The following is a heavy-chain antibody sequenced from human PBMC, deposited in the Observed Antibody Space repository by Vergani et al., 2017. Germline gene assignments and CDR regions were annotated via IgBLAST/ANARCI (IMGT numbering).Heavy chain of an antibody. V-gene: IGHV1-18*01. Sequence: QVQLLQSGSELKKPGASVRISCEASGYTFTSYGISWVRQAPGQGLEWMGWISAYNGNTNYAQKLQGRVTMTTDTSTSTAYMELRSLRSDDTAVYYCARRTTMVRGVLEIARYYFDYWGQGTLVTVSS. CDR3: ARRTTMVRGVLEIARYYFDY. CDR1: GYTFTSYG. CDR2: ISAYNGNT. J-gene: IGHJ4*02. D-gene: IGHD3-10*01.